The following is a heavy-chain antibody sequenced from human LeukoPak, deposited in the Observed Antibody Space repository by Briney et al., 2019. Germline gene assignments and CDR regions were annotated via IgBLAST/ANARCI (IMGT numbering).Heavy chain of an antibody. V-gene: IGHV3-21*01. Sequence: GGSRRLSCAVSGFTFSGYAMSWVRQAPGKGLEWVSSISSSSSYIYYADSVKGRFTISRDNAKNSLYLQMNSLRAEDTAVYYCARADSGSLGYYYYGMDVWGQGTTVTVSS. CDR1: GFTFSGYA. D-gene: IGHD1-26*01. CDR2: ISSSSSYI. J-gene: IGHJ6*02. CDR3: ARADSGSLGYYYYGMDV.